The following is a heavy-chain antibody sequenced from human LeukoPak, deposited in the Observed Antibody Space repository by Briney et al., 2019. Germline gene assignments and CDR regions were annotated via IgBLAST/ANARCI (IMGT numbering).Heavy chain of an antibody. V-gene: IGHV3-11*04. CDR2: ISSWCSTI. Sequence: KPGGSLRLSGASSGFTFSYYYMSWIRQAPGNGLEWVSYISSWCSTIYSADSVKGRVTLSRDNAKNSLYLQMNSLRAEDTAVYYCARERDANYYDSSGYYSIRDYWGKGTLVTVSS. J-gene: IGHJ4*02. CDR1: GFTFSYYY. CDR3: ARERDANYYDSSGYYSIRDY. D-gene: IGHD3-22*01.